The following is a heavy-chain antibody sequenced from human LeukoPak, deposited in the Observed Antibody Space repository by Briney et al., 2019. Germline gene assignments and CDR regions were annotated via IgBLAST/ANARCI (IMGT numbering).Heavy chain of an antibody. V-gene: IGHV4-34*01. CDR3: ARGGYSYPYYYYYIDV. CDR2: INHSGRT. J-gene: IGHJ6*03. CDR1: GGSFSGYY. Sequence: PSETLSLTCAVYGGSFSGYYWSWIRQPPGKGLEWIGEINHSGRTNYNPSLKSRVTISVDTSKNQFSLKLSSVTAADTAVYYCARGGYSYPYYYYYIDVWGKGTTVTISS. D-gene: IGHD5-18*01.